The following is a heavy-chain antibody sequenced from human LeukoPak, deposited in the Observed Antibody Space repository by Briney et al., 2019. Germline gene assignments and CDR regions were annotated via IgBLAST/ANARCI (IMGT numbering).Heavy chain of an antibody. D-gene: IGHD7-27*01. CDR2: IGGSGGST. CDR3: AKALGIWYFDY. J-gene: IGHJ4*02. CDR1: GFTFNTYA. Sequence: GGSLRLSCAASGFTFNTYAMSWVRQAPGKGLEWVSGIGGSGGSTYYADSVKGRFTISRDNSKNTLYLQMNSLRAEDTAVYYCAKALGIWYFDYWGQGTLVTVSS. V-gene: IGHV3-23*01.